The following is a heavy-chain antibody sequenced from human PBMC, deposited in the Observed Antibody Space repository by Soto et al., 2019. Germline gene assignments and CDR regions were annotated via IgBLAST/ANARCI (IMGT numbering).Heavy chain of an antibody. CDR2: IKEGGSDT. Sequence: GGSMKLSSSASRFTFSSYWMSWVRQAPGRWLEWVANIKEGGSDTYYVDSVKGRFTISRDNAKNSPSLQMNSLRVEDTAVYYCARDPGIAAAGTVGYFDYWGQGILVTVSS. CDR1: RFTFSSYW. J-gene: IGHJ4*02. CDR3: ARDPGIAAAGTVGYFDY. V-gene: IGHV3-7*01. D-gene: IGHD6-13*01.